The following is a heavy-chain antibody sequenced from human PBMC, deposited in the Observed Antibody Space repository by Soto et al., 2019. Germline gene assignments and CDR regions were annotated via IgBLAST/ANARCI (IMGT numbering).Heavy chain of an antibody. CDR2: NYHSGST. CDR3: ARGSSGWYDY. V-gene: IGHV4-31*02. J-gene: IGHJ4*02. D-gene: IGHD6-19*01. Sequence: LCGGSISSGGYYWSWIRQHPGKGLEWIGHNYHSGSTYYNPSLKSRVTISVDTSKNQFSLRLSSVTAADTAVYYCARGSSGWYDYWGQGTLVTVSS. CDR1: GGSISSGGYY.